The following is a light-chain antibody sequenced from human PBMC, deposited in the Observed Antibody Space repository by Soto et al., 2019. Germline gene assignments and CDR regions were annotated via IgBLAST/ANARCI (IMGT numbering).Light chain of an antibody. CDR3: QQYYSYPLT. CDR1: QGISSY. J-gene: IGKJ4*01. V-gene: IGKV1-8*01. Sequence: AIRMTQSPSSLSASTGDRVTITCRASQGISSYLAWYQQTPGKVPKLLIYAASTLQSGVPSGFSGSGSGTDFTLTISCLQSEDFATYYCQQYYSYPLTFGGGTKVEVK. CDR2: AAS.